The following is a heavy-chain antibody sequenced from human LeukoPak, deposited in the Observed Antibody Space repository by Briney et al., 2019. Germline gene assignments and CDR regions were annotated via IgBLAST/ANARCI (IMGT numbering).Heavy chain of an antibody. D-gene: IGHD1-26*01. Sequence: SQTLSLTCTVSGGSISSGRYYWSWIRQPAGKVLEWIGRIYTSGNTYYNPSLKSRVTISVDTSKNQFYLKLSSVSAADTAVYYCARVRREREQEWYYYMDVWGKGTTVTVSS. CDR1: GGSISSGRYY. CDR2: IYTSGNT. J-gene: IGHJ6*03. CDR3: ARVRREREQEWYYYMDV. V-gene: IGHV4-61*02.